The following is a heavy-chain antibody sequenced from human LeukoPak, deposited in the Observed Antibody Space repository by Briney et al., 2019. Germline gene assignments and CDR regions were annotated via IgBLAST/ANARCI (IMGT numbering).Heavy chain of an antibody. D-gene: IGHD1-26*01. J-gene: IGHJ4*02. Sequence: GASVNDSCKASGYTFIDYYMHWVRQAPGQGLEWIGWISPNSGGTKYVQKFQGRVTMTRDTSITTVYMELSGLSFDDTAVYYCARGGGRYSVDYWGQGTLVIVSS. CDR2: ISPNSGGT. CDR1: GYTFIDYY. CDR3: ARGGGRYSVDY. V-gene: IGHV1-2*02.